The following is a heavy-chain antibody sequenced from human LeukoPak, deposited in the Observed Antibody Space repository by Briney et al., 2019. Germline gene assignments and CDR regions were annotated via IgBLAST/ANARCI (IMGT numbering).Heavy chain of an antibody. Sequence: PGGSLRLSCAASGFTFSSHWMSWVRQAPGKGLEWVANIKQDGSEKYYVDSVKGRFTISRDNAKNSLYLQMSSLRAEDTAVYYCARDQGVFMVRGLVDYWGQGTLVTVSS. CDR2: IKQDGSEK. D-gene: IGHD3-10*01. J-gene: IGHJ4*02. V-gene: IGHV3-7*01. CDR3: ARDQGVFMVRGLVDY. CDR1: GFTFSSHW.